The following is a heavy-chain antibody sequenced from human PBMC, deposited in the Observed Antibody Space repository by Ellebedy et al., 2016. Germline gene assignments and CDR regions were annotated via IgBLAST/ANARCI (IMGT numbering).Heavy chain of an antibody. CDR2: INPTSGVT. Sequence: ASVKVSXXASGYTFADHYLHWVRQAPGQGLEWVGCINPTSGVTTYAQKFLGRVTVTSDTSISTASMDLRSLRSDDTALYYCAREMLGDNKAFDYWGQGTLVTVSS. D-gene: IGHD1-26*01. CDR1: GYTFADHY. J-gene: IGHJ4*02. CDR3: AREMLGDNKAFDY. V-gene: IGHV1-2*02.